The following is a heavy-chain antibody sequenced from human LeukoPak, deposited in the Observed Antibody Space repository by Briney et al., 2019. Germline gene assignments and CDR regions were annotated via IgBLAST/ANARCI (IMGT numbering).Heavy chain of an antibody. D-gene: IGHD3-16*01. Sequence: ASVKVSCKVSGYTLTELSMNWVRQAPGKGLDWMGGFDPADGETIYAQKFQGRVTMNEDASTDTVYMELSSLRYEDTAVYYCATDHGDYVWGSYTPNFDYWGQGTLVTVSS. CDR2: FDPADGET. CDR1: GYTLTELS. CDR3: ATDHGDYVWGSYTPNFDY. J-gene: IGHJ4*02. V-gene: IGHV1-24*01.